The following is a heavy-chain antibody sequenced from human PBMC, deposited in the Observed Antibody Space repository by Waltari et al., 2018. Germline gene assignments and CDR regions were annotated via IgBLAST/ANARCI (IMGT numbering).Heavy chain of an antibody. Sequence: QLQLQQSGPGLVKPSQTLSLACSLSGDSISGSYYWNWVRQTAGEGLEWLGYISGSGSTKYNPSLQSRATISIVNKTQFSLKLAAVTAADTAVYYCARSDVVVAPARNNYYFPMEVWGQGTTVTVSS. J-gene: IGHJ6*03. V-gene: IGHV4-61*09. CDR3: ARSDVVVAPARNNYYFPMEV. CDR2: ISGSGST. D-gene: IGHD2-21*01. CDR1: GDSISGSYY.